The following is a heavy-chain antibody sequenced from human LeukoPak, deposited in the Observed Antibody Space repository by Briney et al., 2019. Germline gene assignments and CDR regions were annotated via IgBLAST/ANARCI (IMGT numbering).Heavy chain of an antibody. Sequence: PSETLSLTCAVSGGSISSSNWWSWVRQPPGKGLEWIGEIYHSGSTNYNPSLRSQVTISVDTSKNQFSLKLSSVTAADTAVYYCAGIAAAGWSYCYYYGMDVWGQGTTVTVSS. J-gene: IGHJ6*02. CDR3: AGIAAAGWSYCYYYGMDV. D-gene: IGHD6-13*01. CDR1: GGSISSSNW. CDR2: IYHSGST. V-gene: IGHV4-4*02.